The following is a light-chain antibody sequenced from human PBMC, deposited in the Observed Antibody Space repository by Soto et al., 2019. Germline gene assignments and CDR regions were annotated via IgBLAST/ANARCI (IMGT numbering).Light chain of an antibody. CDR2: DVT. CDR1: SSDVGGYNY. Sequence: QSALTQPASVSGSPGQSITISCTGTSSDVGGYNYVSWNQQHPGKVPKLMICDVTNRPSGVSNRFSGSKSGNTASLTISGLQAEDEADYYCCSYTSSSTLVFGTGTKLTVL. V-gene: IGLV2-14*01. J-gene: IGLJ1*01. CDR3: CSYTSSSTLV.